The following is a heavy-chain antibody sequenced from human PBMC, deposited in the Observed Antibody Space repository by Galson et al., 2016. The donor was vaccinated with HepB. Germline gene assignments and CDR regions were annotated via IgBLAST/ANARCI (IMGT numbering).Heavy chain of an antibody. V-gene: IGHV3-74*01. Sequence: SLRLSCAASGFTFSSYWMHWVRQAPGKGLMWVSRLSPDGGSPIYADSVKGRFTISRDNAKNTLYLQRNSLRAEDTAVYYCARTRTLPASAGMDVWGQGTTVTVSS. J-gene: IGHJ6*02. CDR2: LSPDGGSP. CDR3: ARTRTLPASAGMDV. CDR1: GFTFSSYW. D-gene: IGHD2-2*01.